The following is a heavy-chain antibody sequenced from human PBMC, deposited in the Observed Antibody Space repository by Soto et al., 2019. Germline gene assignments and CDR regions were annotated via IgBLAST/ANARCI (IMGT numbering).Heavy chain of an antibody. J-gene: IGHJ4*02. V-gene: IGHV1-18*01. CDR1: GYTFTSHG. Sequence: GASVKVSCKASGYTFTSHGISWVRQAPGQGLEWMGWISTYNGNTNYEQNLQDRITMTTDTSTSTVHMELRSLRADDTAIYFCARDKSYYDMGTFDYWGQGTLVTVSS. CDR3: ARDKSYYDMGTFDY. CDR2: ISTYNGNT. D-gene: IGHD1-26*01.